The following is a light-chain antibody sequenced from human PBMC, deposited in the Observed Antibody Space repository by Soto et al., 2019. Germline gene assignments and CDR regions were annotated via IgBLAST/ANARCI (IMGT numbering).Light chain of an antibody. CDR3: QQRSNWPRT. CDR1: QGISTL. CDR2: AAS. Sequence: EIVLTQSPATLSVSPGARATLFCRASQGISTLLAWYQQKPGQAPRLLIYAASTRAAGIPARFSGSGSGTDLTLTISSLEPEDGEVYDGQQRSNWPRTFGQGTRLEIK. V-gene: IGKV3-11*01. J-gene: IGKJ5*01.